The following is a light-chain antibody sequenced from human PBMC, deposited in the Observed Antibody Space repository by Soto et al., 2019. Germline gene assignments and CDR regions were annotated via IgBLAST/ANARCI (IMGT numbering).Light chain of an antibody. Sequence: DIQMTQTPSTLSASVGDRVTLTCRASQTISTWLAWYQQKPGKAPMLLIYKASSLESGVPSRFSGSGSGTEFTLTISSLQPDDFATYYCQQHNSDSRTWTFGQGTKVEIK. CDR1: QTISTW. CDR2: KAS. J-gene: IGKJ1*01. V-gene: IGKV1-5*03. CDR3: QQHNSDSRTWT.